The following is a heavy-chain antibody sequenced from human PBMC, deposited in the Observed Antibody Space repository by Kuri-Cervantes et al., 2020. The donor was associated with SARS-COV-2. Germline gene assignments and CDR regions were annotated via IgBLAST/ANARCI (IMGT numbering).Heavy chain of an antibody. Sequence: GESLKISCAASGFTFSSYSMNWVRQAPGKGLEWVSVIYSGGSTYYADSVKGRFTISRDNSKNTLYLQMNSPRAEDTAVYYCASGPGILWFGDDYWGQGTLVTVSS. J-gene: IGHJ4*02. CDR3: ASGPGILWFGDDY. D-gene: IGHD3-10*01. CDR1: GFTFSSYS. V-gene: IGHV3-53*01. CDR2: IYSGGST.